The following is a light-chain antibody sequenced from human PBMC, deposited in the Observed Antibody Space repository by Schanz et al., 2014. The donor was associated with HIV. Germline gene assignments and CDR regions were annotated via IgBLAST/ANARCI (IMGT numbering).Light chain of an antibody. CDR1: QSLSSKY. Sequence: EIVLTQSPGTLSLSPGEGATLSCRASQSLSSKYLAWFQQKPGQTPRLLIYGAFRRATGIPDRFSGSGSGTDFSLTISRLEPEDFAVYYCQQYGSSPWTFGQGTRVDVK. CDR3: QQYGSSPWT. V-gene: IGKV3-20*01. J-gene: IGKJ1*01. CDR2: GAF.